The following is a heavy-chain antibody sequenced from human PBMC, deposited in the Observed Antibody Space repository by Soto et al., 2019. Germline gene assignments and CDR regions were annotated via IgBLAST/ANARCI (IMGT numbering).Heavy chain of an antibody. J-gene: IGHJ6*02. CDR2: IYYSGST. V-gene: IGHV4-39*01. CDR3: ARVVVTMVRGVISYYYGMDA. CDR1: GGSISSSTYY. Sequence: SETLSLTCAVSGGSISSSTYYWDWIRQPPGKGLEWIGTIYYSGSTYYNPSLKSRVTISVDTSKNQFSLKLSSVTAADTAVYYCARVVVTMVRGVISYYYGMDAWGQGTTVTVSS. D-gene: IGHD3-10*01.